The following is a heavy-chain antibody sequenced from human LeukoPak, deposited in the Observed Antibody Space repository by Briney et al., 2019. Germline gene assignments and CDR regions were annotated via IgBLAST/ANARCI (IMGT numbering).Heavy chain of an antibody. V-gene: IGHV3-7*01. D-gene: IGHD6-6*01. CDR2: IKQDGSEK. J-gene: IGHJ4*02. Sequence: GGSLRLSCAASGFTFSSYWMSWVGQAPGRGLEWVANIKQDGSEKYYVDSVKGRFTISRDNAKNSLYLQMNSLRAEDTAVYYCARRRQLARSYYFDYWGQGTLVTVSS. CDR3: ARRRQLARSYYFDY. CDR1: GFTFSSYW.